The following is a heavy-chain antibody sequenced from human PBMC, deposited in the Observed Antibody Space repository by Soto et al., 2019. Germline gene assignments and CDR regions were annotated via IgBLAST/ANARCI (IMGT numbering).Heavy chain of an antibody. CDR1: GFTFSSYG. CDR3: AKDVYVVVPAAIPETGYYYYGMDV. J-gene: IGHJ6*02. Sequence: QVQLVESGGGVVQPGRSLRLSCAASGFTFSSYGMHWVRQAPGKGLEWVAVISYDGSNKYYADSVKGRFNISRDNSKNTLYLQMNSLRAEDTAVYYCAKDVYVVVPAAIPETGYYYYGMDVWVQGTTLTVSS. CDR2: ISYDGSNK. V-gene: IGHV3-30*18. D-gene: IGHD2-2*02.